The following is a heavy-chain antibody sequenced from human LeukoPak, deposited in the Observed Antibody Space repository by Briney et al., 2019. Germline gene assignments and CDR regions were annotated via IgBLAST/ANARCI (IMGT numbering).Heavy chain of an antibody. CDR2: IIPIFGIA. CDR1: GGTFSSYA. Sequence: SVKVSCKASGGTFSSYAISWVRQAPGQGLEWMGRIIPIFGIANYAQKFQGRVTITADKSTSTAYMELSSLRSEDTAVYYCARDPRYCSSTSCYIDYWGQGTLVAVSS. CDR3: ARDPRYCSSTSCYIDY. D-gene: IGHD2-2*02. J-gene: IGHJ4*02. V-gene: IGHV1-69*04.